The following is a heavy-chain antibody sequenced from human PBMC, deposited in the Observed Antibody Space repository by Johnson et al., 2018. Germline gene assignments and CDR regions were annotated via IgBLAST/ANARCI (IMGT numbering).Heavy chain of an antibody. J-gene: IGHJ5*01. D-gene: IGHD6-25*01. V-gene: IGHV3-53*01. Sequence: VQLVESGGGLDKPGGSLRLSCAASGFTVSSNYMSWVRQAPGKGLEWVSVIYSGGSTYYADSVKGRFTISRDNSKNTRYLQMNSLRVEDTAVYYCARGKQQRLGWFDSWGQGTLVTVSS. CDR3: ARGKQQRLGWFDS. CDR2: IYSGGST. CDR1: GFTVSSNY.